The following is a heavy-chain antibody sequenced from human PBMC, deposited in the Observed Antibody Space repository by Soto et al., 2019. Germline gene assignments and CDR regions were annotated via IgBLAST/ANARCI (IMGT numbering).Heavy chain of an antibody. CDR1: GFPFSSYS. CDR2: ISSSSSYI. CDR3: ARDIRIFGVVKDYYYYGMDV. D-gene: IGHD3-3*02. V-gene: IGHV3-21*01. J-gene: IGHJ6*02. Sequence: XRSLSLNFAASGFPFSSYSKNWVRQAPGKGLEWVSSISSSSSYIYYADSVKGRFTISRDNAKNSLYLQMNSLRAEDTAVYYCARDIRIFGVVKDYYYYGMDVWGQGTTVIVS.